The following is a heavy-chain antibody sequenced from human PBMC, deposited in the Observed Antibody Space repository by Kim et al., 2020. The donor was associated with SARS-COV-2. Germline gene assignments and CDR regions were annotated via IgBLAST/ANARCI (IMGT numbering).Heavy chain of an antibody. V-gene: IGHV4-39*01. CDR1: GGSISSSSYY. CDR2: IYYSGST. J-gene: IGHJ6*02. Sequence: SETLSLTCTVSGGSISSSSYYWGWIRQPPGKGLEWIGSIYYSGSTYYNPSLKSRVTISVDTSKNQFSLKLSSVTAADTAVYYCASPKGNYYYYGMDVWGQGTTVTVSS. CDR3: ASPKGNYYYYGMDV.